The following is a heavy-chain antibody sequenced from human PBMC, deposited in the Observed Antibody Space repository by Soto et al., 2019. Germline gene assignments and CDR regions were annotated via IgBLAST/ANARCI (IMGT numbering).Heavy chain of an antibody. CDR3: ARGRGYNWNYGWFDP. Sequence: QVQLVQSGAEVKKPGASVKVSCKASGYTFTSYGISWVRQAPGQGLEWMGRISAYNGNTNYAQKLQGRVTMTTDTTTSTAYMELRSLRSDDTAVYYGARGRGYNWNYGWFDPWGQGTLVTVSS. CDR1: GYTFTSYG. J-gene: IGHJ5*02. D-gene: IGHD1-7*01. V-gene: IGHV1-18*01. CDR2: ISAYNGNT.